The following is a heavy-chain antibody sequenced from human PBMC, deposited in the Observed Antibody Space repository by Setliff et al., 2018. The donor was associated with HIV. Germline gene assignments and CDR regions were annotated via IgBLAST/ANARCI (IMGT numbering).Heavy chain of an antibody. V-gene: IGHV3-23*01. D-gene: IGHD3-10*01. CDR3: VGGSGTDRYDY. CDR1: GFTFSSFA. Sequence: GGSLRLSCAASGFTFSSFAMSWVRQAPGKGLEWVSGISGSGGSTYYADSVKGRFTISRDDSENSLYLQMNSLKTEDTAVYYCVGGSGTDRYDYWGRGTLVTVSS. CDR2: ISGSGGST. J-gene: IGHJ4*02.